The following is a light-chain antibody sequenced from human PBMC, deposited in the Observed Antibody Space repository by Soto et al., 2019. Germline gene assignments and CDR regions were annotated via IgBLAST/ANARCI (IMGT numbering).Light chain of an antibody. CDR3: QQSKTWPWT. CDR1: QRISSH. V-gene: IGKV3-15*01. Sequence: VLTQSPATLSVSPGESATLSCRASQRISSHLAWYQQKPGQAPRLLIYGASTRATGSPARFSGSGSGTEFTLAISSLQSEDFALYYCQQSKTWPWTLGQGAKVEI. J-gene: IGKJ1*01. CDR2: GAS.